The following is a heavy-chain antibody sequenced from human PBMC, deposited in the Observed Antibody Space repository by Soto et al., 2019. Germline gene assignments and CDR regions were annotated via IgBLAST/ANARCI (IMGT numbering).Heavy chain of an antibody. J-gene: IGHJ5*02. CDR1: GFTFSSYW. CDR3: TRGDDFAWFDP. CDR2: INSDGSTT. V-gene: IGHV3-74*01. Sequence: EVQVVESGGGLVQPGGSLRLSCAASGFTFSSYWMHWVRQAPGKGLVWVSRINSDGSTTNYADSVKGRFTISRDNAKNTQYLQMNSLRAEDTAVYYCTRGDDFAWFDPWGQGTLVTVSS. D-gene: IGHD3-3*01.